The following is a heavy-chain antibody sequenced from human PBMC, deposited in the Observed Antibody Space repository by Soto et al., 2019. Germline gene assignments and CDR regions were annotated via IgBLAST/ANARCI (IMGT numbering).Heavy chain of an antibody. Sequence: GASVKVSCKASGGTFSSYAISWVRQAPGQGLEWMGGIIPIFGTANYAQKFQGRVTITADESTSTAYMELSSLRSEDTAVYYCASSYGSGSYYYFDYWGQGTLVTVSS. CDR2: IIPIFGTA. CDR3: ASSYGSGSYYYFDY. D-gene: IGHD3-10*01. CDR1: GGTFSSYA. V-gene: IGHV1-69*13. J-gene: IGHJ4*02.